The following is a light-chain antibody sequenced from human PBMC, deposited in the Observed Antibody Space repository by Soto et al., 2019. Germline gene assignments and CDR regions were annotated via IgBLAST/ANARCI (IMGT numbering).Light chain of an antibody. J-gene: IGLJ1*01. CDR2: GNS. CDR3: QSYDSSLSGYV. Sequence: QSVLTQPPSVSGAPGQRVTISCTGSSSNIGAGYEVHWYQQLPGTAPNLLIYGNSNRPSGVPDQFSGSKSGTSASLAITGLQAEDEADYYCQSYDSSLSGYVFGTGTKVTVL. V-gene: IGLV1-40*01. CDR1: SSNIGAGYE.